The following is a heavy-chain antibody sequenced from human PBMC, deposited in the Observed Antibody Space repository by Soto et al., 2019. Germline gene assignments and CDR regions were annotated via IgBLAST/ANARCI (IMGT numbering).Heavy chain of an antibody. D-gene: IGHD2-8*02. CDR1: GFTFNTYG. V-gene: IGHV3-33*01. CDR2: IWYDGSIK. Sequence: PGGSLRLSCEASGFTFNTYGMHWVRQAPGRGLEWVAVIWYDGSIKYYADSVKGRFTTSRDNSKNTMYLQMNNLRAEDTAVYYCARIDCTGNNCRPYAYHEMDVWGQGTTVTVSS. J-gene: IGHJ6*02. CDR3: ARIDCTGNNCRPYAYHEMDV.